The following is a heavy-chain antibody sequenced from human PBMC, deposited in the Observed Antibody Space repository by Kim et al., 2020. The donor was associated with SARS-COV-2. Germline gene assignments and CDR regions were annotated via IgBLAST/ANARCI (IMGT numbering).Heavy chain of an antibody. Sequence: GGSLRLSCVASGFTFTTHWMHWVRQAPGKGLVWVSRMHGDGTGISYSDSVQGRFTISRDNAKNAVYLQMNRLTAEDTAVYFCVKAILGPRHFDNWGQGTL. CDR3: VKAILGPRHFDN. V-gene: IGHV3-74*01. CDR2: MHGDGTGI. J-gene: IGHJ4*02. D-gene: IGHD3-3*01. CDR1: GFTFTTHW.